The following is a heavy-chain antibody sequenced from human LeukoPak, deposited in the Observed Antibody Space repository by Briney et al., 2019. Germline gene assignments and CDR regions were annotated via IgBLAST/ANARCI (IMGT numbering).Heavy chain of an antibody. Sequence: PGGSLRLSCAASGFTFSSYWMSWVRQAPGKGLEWVANIKQDGSEKYYVDSVKGRFTISRDNAKNSLYLQMNSLRAEDTAVYYCASESSTHEEDAFDIWGQGTMVTVSS. J-gene: IGHJ3*02. CDR2: IKQDGSEK. V-gene: IGHV3-7*01. CDR1: GFTFSSYW. CDR3: ASESSTHEEDAFDI. D-gene: IGHD2-2*01.